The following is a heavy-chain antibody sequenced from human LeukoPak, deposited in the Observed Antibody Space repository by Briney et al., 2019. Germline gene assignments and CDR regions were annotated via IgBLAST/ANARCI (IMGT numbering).Heavy chain of an antibody. CDR1: GGSISSSSYY. J-gene: IGHJ4*02. CDR3: ARHPPFVVGYCSGGSCYSSPFDY. V-gene: IGHV4-39*01. CDR2: IYYSGST. Sequence: PSETLSLTCTVSGGSISSSSYYWGWIRQPPGKGLEWIGSIYYSGSTYYNPSLKSRVTISVDTSKNQFSLKLSSVTAADTAVYYCARHPPFVVGYCSGGSCYSSPFDYWGQGTLVTVSS. D-gene: IGHD2-15*01.